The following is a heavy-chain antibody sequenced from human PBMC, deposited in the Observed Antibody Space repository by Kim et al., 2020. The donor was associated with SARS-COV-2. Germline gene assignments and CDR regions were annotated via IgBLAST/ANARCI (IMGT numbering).Heavy chain of an antibody. D-gene: IGHD3-9*01. J-gene: IGHJ4*02. Sequence: GGSLRLSCAASGFTFSSYGMHWVRQAPGKGLEWVAVISYDGSNKYYADSVKGRFTISRDNSKNTLYLQMNSLRAEDTAVYYCAKEVGGGNYDILTGYKGGYFDYWGQGTLVTVSS. V-gene: IGHV3-30*18. CDR2: ISYDGSNK. CDR3: AKEVGGGNYDILTGYKGGYFDY. CDR1: GFTFSSYG.